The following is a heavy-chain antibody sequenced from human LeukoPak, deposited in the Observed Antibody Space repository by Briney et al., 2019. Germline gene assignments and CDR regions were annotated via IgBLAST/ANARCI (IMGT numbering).Heavy chain of an antibody. V-gene: IGHV3-48*04. D-gene: IGHD5-18*01. CDR3: SRLRGYSYGYADY. J-gene: IGHJ4*02. CDR1: GFTFSSYW. Sequence: PGGSLRLSCAASGFTFSSYWMSWVRQAPGKELEWVSYISSSSSTIYYADSVKGRFTISRDNAKNSLYLQMNSLRAEDTAVYYCSRLRGYSYGYADYWGQGTLVTVSS. CDR2: ISSSSSTI.